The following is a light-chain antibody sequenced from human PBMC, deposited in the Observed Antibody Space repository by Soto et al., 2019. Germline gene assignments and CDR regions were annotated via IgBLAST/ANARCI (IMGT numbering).Light chain of an antibody. V-gene: IGLV2-8*01. J-gene: IGLJ1*01. CDR2: EVT. CDR3: SSYAGSNNFV. CDR1: SSDVGYYDY. Sequence: QSALTQPPSASGFPGQSVTISCTGTSSDVGYYDYVSWYQQHPGKAPKLVIYEVTKRPSGVPDRVSASKSGNTAPLTVSGLRAEDEADYYCSSYAGSNNFVFGSGTKSPS.